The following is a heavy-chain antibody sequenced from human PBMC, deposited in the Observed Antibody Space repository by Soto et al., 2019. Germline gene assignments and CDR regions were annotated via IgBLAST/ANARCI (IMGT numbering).Heavy chain of an antibody. D-gene: IGHD5-12*01. J-gene: IGHJ6*02. Sequence: SETLSLTCTVSGGSISSSSYYWGWIRQPPGKGLEWIGSIYYSGSTYYNPSLKSRVTISVDTSKNQFSLKLSSVTAADTAVYYCARHLPIGVATINYYYYGMDVWGQGTTVTVSS. CDR3: ARHLPIGVATINYYYYGMDV. V-gene: IGHV4-39*01. CDR1: GGSISSSSYY. CDR2: IYYSGST.